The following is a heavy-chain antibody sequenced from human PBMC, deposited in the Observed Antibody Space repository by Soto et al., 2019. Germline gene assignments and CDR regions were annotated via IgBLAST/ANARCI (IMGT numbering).Heavy chain of an antibody. CDR1: EYTFTSYT. CDR3: ARELQGLYYFDY. V-gene: IGHV1-3*01. CDR2: INGGNGNT. Sequence: QVQVLQSGAEVKKPGASVKVSCKASEYTFTSYTMHWVRQAPEQRLEWMGWINGGNGNTKYSQKFQGRVTITRDTSASTAYMELSSLRSDDTAVYYCARELQGLYYFDYWGQGTLVIVSS. D-gene: IGHD4-4*01. J-gene: IGHJ4*02.